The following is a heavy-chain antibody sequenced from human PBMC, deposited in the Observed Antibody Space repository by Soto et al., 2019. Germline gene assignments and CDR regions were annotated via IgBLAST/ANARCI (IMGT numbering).Heavy chain of an antibody. D-gene: IGHD3-22*01. CDR2: IYYSGST. J-gene: IGHJ4*02. Sequence: SETLSLTCPVSGGNISSYYWSWIRQPPGKGLEWIGYIYYSGSTNYNPSLKSRVTISVDTSKNQFSLKLSSVTAADTAVYYCARHFYYDSSGYLSGNFDYWGQGTLVTVSS. V-gene: IGHV4-59*08. CDR3: ARHFYYDSSGYLSGNFDY. CDR1: GGNISSYY.